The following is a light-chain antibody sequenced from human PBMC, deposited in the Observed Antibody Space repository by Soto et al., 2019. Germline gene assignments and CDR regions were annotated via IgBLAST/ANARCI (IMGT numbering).Light chain of an antibody. Sequence: QSALTQPPSASGSPGQSVTISCTGTSSDVGGYNYVSWYQQHPGKAPKLMIYEVSKRPSGVPDRFSGSKSGSTASLTVSGLQAEDEADYYCSSYAGSNRVFGGGTKVTVL. J-gene: IGLJ2*01. CDR2: EVS. V-gene: IGLV2-8*01. CDR3: SSYAGSNRV. CDR1: SSDVGGYNY.